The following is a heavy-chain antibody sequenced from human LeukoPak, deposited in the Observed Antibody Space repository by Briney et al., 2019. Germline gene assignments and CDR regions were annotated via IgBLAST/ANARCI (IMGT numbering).Heavy chain of an antibody. D-gene: IGHD6-13*01. Sequence: GRSLRLSCATSGVTFSNDWMTWVRQAQGKGLEWVANIKQDGSQKNYVDSVKGRFTISRDNTKKSLFLQMNSLRAEDTGIYYCARDTSPSSRSSYFDALDMWGQGTMVTVSS. J-gene: IGHJ3*02. V-gene: IGHV3-7*01. CDR2: IKQDGSQK. CDR3: ARDTSPSSRSSYFDALDM. CDR1: GVTFSNDW.